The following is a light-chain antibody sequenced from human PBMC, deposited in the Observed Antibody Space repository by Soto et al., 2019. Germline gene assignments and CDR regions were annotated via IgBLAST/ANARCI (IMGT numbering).Light chain of an antibody. CDR2: DAS. J-gene: IGKJ1*01. Sequence: DIQMTQSPSTLSASVGDRVTITCRASQSIRNWLVWYQQKPGKAPKLLIYDASSLASGVPSRFSGSGSGSEFTLTISGLQPDDFANFYCQEYHSYTWTFGQGTKVEIK. CDR1: QSIRNW. CDR3: QEYHSYTWT. V-gene: IGKV1-5*01.